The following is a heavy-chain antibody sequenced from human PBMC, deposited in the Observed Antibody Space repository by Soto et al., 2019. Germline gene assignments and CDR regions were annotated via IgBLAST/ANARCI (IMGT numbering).Heavy chain of an antibody. CDR1: GFTFSSFA. V-gene: IGHV3-30-3*01. Sequence: PGGSLRLSCAASGFTFSSFAMHWVRQAPGKGLEWVALISYDGSNKYYADSVKGRFTISRDNSENTLYLQMNSLRAEDTAVYYCARDRGYDSSGYYFMWGQGTLVTVSS. CDR2: ISYDGSNK. J-gene: IGHJ4*02. CDR3: ARDRGYDSSGYYFM. D-gene: IGHD3-22*01.